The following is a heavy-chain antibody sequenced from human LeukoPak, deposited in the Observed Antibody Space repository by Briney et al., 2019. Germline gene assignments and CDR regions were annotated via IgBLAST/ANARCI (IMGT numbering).Heavy chain of an antibody. J-gene: IGHJ4*02. CDR2: ISISSGSI. D-gene: IGHD3-22*01. V-gene: IGHV3-21*01. CDR3: AKTYYYDSVGYSPFDY. Sequence: GGSLRLSCVASGFSFSRYSVNWDRQAPGKGLERVSSISISSGSIYYADSVKGRFTISRDNAKNSLYLQMDSLRAEDTAIYYCAKTYYYDSVGYSPFDYWGQGSRVIVSS. CDR1: GFSFSRYS.